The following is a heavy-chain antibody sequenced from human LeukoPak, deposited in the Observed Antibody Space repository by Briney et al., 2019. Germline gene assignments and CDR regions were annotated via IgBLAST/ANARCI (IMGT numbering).Heavy chain of an antibody. V-gene: IGHV3-30*02. CDR1: GFTFSRYG. Sequence: GGSLRLSCGASGFTFSRYGMHWVRQAPGKGLEWVTYIRKDGSDKYYADSVKGRFTISRDSSKNMVYLQMTSLRAEDTALYYCAKDSNWAFDYWGQGTLVTVSS. CDR3: AKDSNWAFDY. CDR2: IRKDGSDK. D-gene: IGHD7-27*01. J-gene: IGHJ4*02.